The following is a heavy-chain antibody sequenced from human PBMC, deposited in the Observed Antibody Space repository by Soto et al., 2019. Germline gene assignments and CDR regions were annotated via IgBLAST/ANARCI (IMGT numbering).Heavy chain of an antibody. CDR1: GGTFSSYA. CDR3: ARDRSGSYRYYYYGMDV. V-gene: IGHV1-69*13. Sequence: SVKVSCKASGGTFSSYAISWVRQAPGQGLEWMGGIIPIFGTANYAQKFQGRVTITADESTSTAYMELSSLRSEDTAVYYCARDRSGSYRYYYYGMDVWGQGTTVTVSS. CDR2: IIPIFGTA. J-gene: IGHJ6*02. D-gene: IGHD1-26*01.